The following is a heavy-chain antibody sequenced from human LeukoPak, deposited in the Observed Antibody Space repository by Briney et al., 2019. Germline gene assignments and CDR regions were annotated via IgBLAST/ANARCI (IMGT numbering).Heavy chain of an antibody. CDR3: ARAGVTNRLGETYWYFDL. V-gene: IGHV3-7*01. D-gene: IGHD1-26*01. CDR1: GLTLRDYW. J-gene: IGHJ2*01. CDR2: KEKDGSET. Sequence: PGGSLRLSCAASGLTLRDYWLTWVRHATGKGLEWVAKKEKDGSETLYVDSVKGRFNIHRDDAAILMYLQMNSLRAEGTAVYSCARAGVTNRLGETYWYFDLWGGGTLVTVSS.